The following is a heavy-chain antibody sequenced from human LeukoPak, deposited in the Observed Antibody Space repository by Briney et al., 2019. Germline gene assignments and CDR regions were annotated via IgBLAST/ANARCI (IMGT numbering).Heavy chain of an antibody. V-gene: IGHV4-59*12. D-gene: IGHD2-15*01. Sequence: PSETLSLTCTVSGGSISSYYWSWIRQPPGKGLEWIGYIYYSGTTNYNPSLKSRVTISVDTSKNQFSLKLSSVTAADTAVYYCARRKGSSYNWFDPWGQGTLVTVSS. J-gene: IGHJ5*02. CDR2: IYYSGTT. CDR1: GGSISSYY. CDR3: ARRKGSSYNWFDP.